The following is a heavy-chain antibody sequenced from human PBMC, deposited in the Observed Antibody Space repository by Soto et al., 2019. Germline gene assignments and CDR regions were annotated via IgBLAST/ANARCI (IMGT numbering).Heavy chain of an antibody. Sequence: SGESLKISCKGSGYSFSTSWIGWVRQMSGKGLEWMGTIYPSDSDTRYSPSFQGQVIISADKSTSTAYLQWRSLKASDTAMYYCATRAEYHDFWSGYYGAWGQGTLVTVSS. CDR1: GYSFSTSW. CDR2: IYPSDSDT. D-gene: IGHD3-3*01. CDR3: ATRAEYHDFWSGYYGA. V-gene: IGHV5-51*01. J-gene: IGHJ5*02.